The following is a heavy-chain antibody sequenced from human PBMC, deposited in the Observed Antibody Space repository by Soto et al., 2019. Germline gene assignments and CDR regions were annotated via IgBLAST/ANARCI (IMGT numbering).Heavy chain of an antibody. CDR1: GFTVSSNY. CDR3: ARVADSSSWYPFDY. Sequence: GGSLRLSCAASGFTVSSNYMSWVRQAPGKGLEWVSVIYSGGSTYYADSVKGRFTISRDNSKNTLYLQMNSLRAKDTAVYYCARVADSSSWYPFDYWGQGTLVTVSS. J-gene: IGHJ4*02. V-gene: IGHV3-53*01. D-gene: IGHD6-13*01. CDR2: IYSGGST.